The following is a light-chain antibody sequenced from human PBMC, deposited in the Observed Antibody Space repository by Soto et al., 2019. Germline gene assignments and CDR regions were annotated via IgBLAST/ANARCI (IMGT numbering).Light chain of an antibody. Sequence: QSVLTQPPSASGTPGQRVTISCSGSSSNIESDTVNWFQQVPGTAPKLLIYRNNQRPSGVPVRFSGSKSGTSASLAISGLQSGDEADYYCAAWDDRLNGHVFGTGTKLTVL. CDR1: SSNIESDT. J-gene: IGLJ1*01. CDR3: AAWDDRLNGHV. V-gene: IGLV1-44*01. CDR2: RNN.